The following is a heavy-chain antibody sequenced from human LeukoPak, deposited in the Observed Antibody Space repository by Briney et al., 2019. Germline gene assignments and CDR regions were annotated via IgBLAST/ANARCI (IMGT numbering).Heavy chain of an antibody. Sequence: GGSLRLSCAASGFTVSSNYMSWVRQAPGKGLEWVSVIYSGGSTYYADSVKGRFTISRDNSKNTLYLQMNSLRAEDTAVYYCARDGGYYDSSGYVSEYFQHWGQGTLVTVSS. V-gene: IGHV3-66*01. D-gene: IGHD3-22*01. CDR3: ARDGGYYDSSGYVSEYFQH. J-gene: IGHJ1*01. CDR1: GFTVSSNY. CDR2: IYSGGST.